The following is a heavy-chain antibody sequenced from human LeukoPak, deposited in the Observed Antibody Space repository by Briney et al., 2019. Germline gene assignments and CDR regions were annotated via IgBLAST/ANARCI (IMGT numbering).Heavy chain of an antibody. J-gene: IGHJ5*02. CDR3: AREWWRYTTMIRGVLNL. CDR1: GFTFSTYA. D-gene: IGHD3-10*01. Sequence: PGGSLRLSCAASGFTFSTYAMSWVRQAPGKGLEWVSGISGGGGSRDYTDSVRGRFTISRDNSKNTLYLQMNSLRVEDTAVYYCAREWWRYTTMIRGVLNLWGRGTLVTVSS. V-gene: IGHV3-23*01. CDR2: ISGGGGSR.